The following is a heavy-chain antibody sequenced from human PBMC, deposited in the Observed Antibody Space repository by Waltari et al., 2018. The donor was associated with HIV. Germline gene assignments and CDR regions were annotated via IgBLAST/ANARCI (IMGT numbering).Heavy chain of an antibody. CDR2: MSYDGKS. D-gene: IGHD3-10*01. Sequence: VQLVESGGGVVQSGGSMSRSCEVSGFDGIASVIHWVRQAPGKGLEWVAVMSYDGKSFYSDDVKGRFTMSRDTSKNTILLQMDRLKVGDGAVYHCAKDLNKFYHGSGFDFWGQGTPVTV. V-gene: IGHV3-30*18. J-gene: IGHJ4*02. CDR1: GFDGIASV. CDR3: AKDLNKFYHGSGFDF.